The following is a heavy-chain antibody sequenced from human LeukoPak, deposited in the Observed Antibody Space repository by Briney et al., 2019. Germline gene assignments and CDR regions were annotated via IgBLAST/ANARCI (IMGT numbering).Heavy chain of an antibody. D-gene: IGHD2/OR15-2a*01. V-gene: IGHV4-61*02. CDR2: IHTTGST. CDR1: GGSISSGSYF. Sequence: SETLSLTCTVSGGSISSGSYFWNWIRQPAGKGLEWIGRIHTTGSTYYNPSLKSRVTISADTSKNQISLSLSSVTAADTAVYYCATGGSMAHEGIHSWGQGTLVIVSS. J-gene: IGHJ4*02. CDR3: ATGGSMAHEGIHS.